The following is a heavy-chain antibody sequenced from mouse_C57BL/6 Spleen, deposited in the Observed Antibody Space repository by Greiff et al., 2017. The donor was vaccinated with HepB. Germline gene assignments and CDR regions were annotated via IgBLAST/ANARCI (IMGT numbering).Heavy chain of an antibody. CDR3: ARNPDYYGSSYPLFDY. J-gene: IGHJ2*01. CDR2: IDPSDSET. V-gene: IGHV1-52*01. Sequence: QVQLQQSGAELVRPGSSVKLSCKASGYTFTSYWMHWVKQRPIQGLEWIGNIDPSDSETHYNQKFKDKATLTVDKSSSTAYMQLSSLTSEDSAVYYCARNPDYYGSSYPLFDYWGQGTTLTVSS. D-gene: IGHD1-1*01. CDR1: GYTFTSYW.